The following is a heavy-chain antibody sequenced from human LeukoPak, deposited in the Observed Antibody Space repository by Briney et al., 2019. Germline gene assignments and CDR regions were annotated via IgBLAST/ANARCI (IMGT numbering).Heavy chain of an antibody. J-gene: IGHJ5*02. Sequence: GGTLRLSCAASGFTFSSYGMSWVRQAPGKGLEWVSAISGSGGSTYYADSVKGRFTISRDNSKNKLYLQMNSLRVEDTAVYYCAKIPSRVVVTTTPWGQGTLVTVSS. CDR3: AKIPSRVVVTTTP. D-gene: IGHD2-21*02. CDR1: GFTFSSYG. V-gene: IGHV3-23*01. CDR2: ISGSGGST.